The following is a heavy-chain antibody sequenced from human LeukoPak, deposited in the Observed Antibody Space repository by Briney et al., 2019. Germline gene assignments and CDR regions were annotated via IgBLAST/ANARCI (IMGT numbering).Heavy chain of an antibody. D-gene: IGHD3-22*01. CDR2: ISYDGSNK. J-gene: IGHJ4*02. CDR1: GFTVSSYA. Sequence: PGGSLRLSWAASGFTVSSYAKLWVRQAPGKGLEWVAVISYDGSNKYYADSVKGRFTISRDNSKNTLYLQMNSLRAEDTAVYYCAKGDCDDSSGRGGYFDYWGQGTLVTVSS. CDR3: AKGDCDDSSGRGGYFDY. V-gene: IGHV3-30-3*01.